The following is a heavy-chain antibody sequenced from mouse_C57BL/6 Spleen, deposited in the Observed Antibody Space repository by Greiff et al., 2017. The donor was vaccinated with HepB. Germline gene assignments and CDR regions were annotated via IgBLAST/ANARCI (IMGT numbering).Heavy chain of an antibody. Sequence: QVQLKQSGAELVRPGSSVKLSCKASGYTFTSYWMDWVKQRPGQGLEWIGNIYPSDSETHYNQKFKDKATLTVDKSSSTAYMQLSSLTSEDSAVYYCARDGRGGFAYWGQGTLVTVSA. CDR2: IYPSDSET. V-gene: IGHV1-61*01. J-gene: IGHJ3*01. CDR3: ARDGRGGFAY. D-gene: IGHD2-3*01. CDR1: GYTFTSYW.